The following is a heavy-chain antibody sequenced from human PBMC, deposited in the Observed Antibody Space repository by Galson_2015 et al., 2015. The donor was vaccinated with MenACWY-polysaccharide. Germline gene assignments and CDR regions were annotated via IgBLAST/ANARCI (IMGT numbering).Heavy chain of an antibody. J-gene: IGHJ6*02. V-gene: IGHV1-18*01. CDR3: ARENGGSFRLYYYYGMDV. D-gene: IGHD1-26*01. CDR2: ISAYNGNT. Sequence: SVKVSCKASGYTFTSYGISWVRQAPGQGLEWMGWISAYNGNTNYAQKLQGRVTMTTDTSTSTAYMELRSLRSDDTAVYYCARENGGSFRLYYYYGMDVWGQGTTVTVSS. CDR1: GYTFTSYG.